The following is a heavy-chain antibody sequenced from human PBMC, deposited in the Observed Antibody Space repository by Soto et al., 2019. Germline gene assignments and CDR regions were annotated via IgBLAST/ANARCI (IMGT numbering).Heavy chain of an antibody. V-gene: IGHV3-21*01. D-gene: IGHD3-3*01. CDR2: ISSSSSYI. CDR1: GFTFSSYS. CDR3: AKSYYDFWSGYYVY. J-gene: IGHJ4*02. Sequence: LRLSCAASGFTFSSYSMNWVRQAPGKGLEWVSSISSSSSYIYYADSVKGRFTISRDNAKNSPYLQMNSPRAEDTAVYYCAKSYYDFWSGYYVYWGQGTLVTVSS.